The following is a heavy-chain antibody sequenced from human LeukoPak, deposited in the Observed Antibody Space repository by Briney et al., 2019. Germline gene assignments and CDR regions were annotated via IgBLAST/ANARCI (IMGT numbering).Heavy chain of an antibody. CDR1: GGSISSGGYY. D-gene: IGHD3-22*01. CDR2: IYYSGST. V-gene: IGHV4-31*03. Sequence: SETLSLTCTVSGGSISSGGYYWSWIRQHPGKGLEWIGYIYYSGSTYYNPSLKCRVTISVDTSKNQFSLKLSSVTAADTAVYYCARGYDSSGYYYRYHWFDPWGQGTLVTVSS. CDR3: ARGYDSSGYYYRYHWFDP. J-gene: IGHJ5*02.